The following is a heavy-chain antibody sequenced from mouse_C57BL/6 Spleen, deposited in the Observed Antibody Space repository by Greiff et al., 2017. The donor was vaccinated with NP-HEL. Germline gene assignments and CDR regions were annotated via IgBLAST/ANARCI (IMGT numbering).Heavy chain of an antibody. CDR1: GYSFTSYY. J-gene: IGHJ4*01. Sequence: VQLQQSGPELVKPGASVKISCKASGYSFTSYYIHWVKQRPGQGLEWIGWIYPGSGNTKYNEKFKGKATLTADTSSSTAYMQLSSLTSEDSAVYYCAKGAYDYDPYYAMDYWGQGTSVTVSS. CDR2: IYPGSGNT. D-gene: IGHD2-4*01. V-gene: IGHV1-66*01. CDR3: AKGAYDYDPYYAMDY.